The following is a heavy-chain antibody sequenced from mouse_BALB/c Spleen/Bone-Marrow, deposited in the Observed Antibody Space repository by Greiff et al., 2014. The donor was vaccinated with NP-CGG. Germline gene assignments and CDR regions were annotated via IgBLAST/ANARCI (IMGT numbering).Heavy chain of an antibody. V-gene: IGHV4-1*02. CDR2: INPDSSTI. CDR1: GFDFSRYW. J-gene: IGHJ2*01. CDR3: ARNGYYGYSDY. D-gene: IGHD2-1*01. Sequence: EVQRVESGGGLVQPGGSLKLSCAASGFDFSRYWMSWVRQALGKGLEWIGEINPDSSTINYTPSLKDKFIISRDNAKNTLYLQMSKVRSEDTALYYCARNGYYGYSDYWGQGTTLTVSS.